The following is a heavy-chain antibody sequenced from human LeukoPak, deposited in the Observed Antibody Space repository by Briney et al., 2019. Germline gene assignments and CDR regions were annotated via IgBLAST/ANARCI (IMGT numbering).Heavy chain of an antibody. CDR1: GYSFTSYW. V-gene: IGHV5-51*01. CDR2: IYPGNSDT. CDR3: ARSVRRSFYYFDY. J-gene: IGHJ4*02. Sequence: PGESLKISCKTSGYSFTSYWIHWVRQMPGKELEWMGSIYPGNSDTRYSPSFQGQVTISADKSISTAYLQWSSLKASDTAMYYCARSVRRSFYYFDYWGQGTLVTVSS. D-gene: IGHD2-15*01.